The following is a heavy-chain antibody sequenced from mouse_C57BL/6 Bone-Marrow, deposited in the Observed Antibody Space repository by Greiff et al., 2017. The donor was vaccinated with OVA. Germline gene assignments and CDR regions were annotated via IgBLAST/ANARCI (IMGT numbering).Heavy chain of an antibody. Sequence: VKVVESGAELVRPGTSVKVSCKASGYAFTNYLIEWVKQRPGQGLEWIGVINPGSGGTNYNEKFKGKATLTADKSSSTAYMQLSSLTSEDSAVYFCARESDGYYWYFDVWGTGTTVTVSS. D-gene: IGHD2-3*01. CDR1: GYAFTNYL. J-gene: IGHJ1*03. CDR2: INPGSGGT. V-gene: IGHV1-54*01. CDR3: ARESDGYYWYFDV.